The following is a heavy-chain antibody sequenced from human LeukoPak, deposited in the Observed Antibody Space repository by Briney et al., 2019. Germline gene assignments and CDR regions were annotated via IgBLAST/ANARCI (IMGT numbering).Heavy chain of an antibody. CDR1: GYTFTSYG. D-gene: IGHD2-2*01. V-gene: IGHV1-18*04. CDR2: ISAYNGNT. CDR3: AISTLFSAAMNFDY. J-gene: IGHJ4*02. Sequence: ASVKVSFKASGYTFTSYGISWVRQAPGQGLEWMGWISAYNGNTNYAQKLQGRVTMTTDTSTSTAYVELRSLRSDDTAVYYCAISTLFSAAMNFDYWGQGTLVTVSS.